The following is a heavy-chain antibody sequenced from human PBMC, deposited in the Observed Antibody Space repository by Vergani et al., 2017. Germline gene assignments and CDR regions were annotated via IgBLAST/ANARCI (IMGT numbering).Heavy chain of an antibody. V-gene: IGHV3-30*03. J-gene: IGHJ4*02. CDR2: ISYDGSNK. CDR1: GFTFSSYG. CDR3: AGEGG. D-gene: IGHD3-16*01. Sequence: VQLVESGGGVVQPGRSLRLSCAASGFTFSSYGMHWVRQAPGKGLEWVAVISYDGSNKYYADSVKGRFTISRDNSKNTLYLQMNSLRAEDTAVYYCAGEGGWGQGTLVTVSS.